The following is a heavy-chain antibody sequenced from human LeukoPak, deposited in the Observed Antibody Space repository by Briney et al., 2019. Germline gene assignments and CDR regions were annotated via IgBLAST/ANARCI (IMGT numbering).Heavy chain of an antibody. D-gene: IGHD3-10*02. V-gene: IGHV3-48*03. CDR1: GFTFSSYE. CDR3: AELGITMIGGV. CDR2: ISSSGSTI. J-gene: IGHJ6*04. Sequence: GGSLRLSCAASGFTFSSYEMNWVRQAPGKGLEWVSYISSSGSTIYYADSVKGRFTISRDNARNSLYLQMNSLRAEDTAVYYCAELGITMIGGVWGKGSTVTISS.